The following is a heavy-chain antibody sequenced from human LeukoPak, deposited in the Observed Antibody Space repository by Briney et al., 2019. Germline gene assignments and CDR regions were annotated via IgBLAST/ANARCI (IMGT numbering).Heavy chain of an antibody. V-gene: IGHV3-30*04. D-gene: IGHD5-24*01. CDR3: AREFGHNRWYFDY. Sequence: GGSLRLSCAASGFTFSSYAMHWVRQAPGKGLEWVTVVSADGRTQLYSDSVKGRFTVSRDNSLNTLHLQMNSLKTEDTAVYYCAREFGHNRWYFDYWGQGALVTVSS. CDR2: VSADGRTQ. CDR1: GFTFSSYA. J-gene: IGHJ4*02.